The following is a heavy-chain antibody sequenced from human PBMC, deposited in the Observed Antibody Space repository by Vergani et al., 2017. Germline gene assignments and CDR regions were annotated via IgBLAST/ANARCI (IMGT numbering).Heavy chain of an antibody. J-gene: IGHJ5*02. Sequence: QEQLVESGGGVVQPGGSLRLSCVASGFTFTYYGIHWVRQAPGKGLEWVTFIWYDGTNEYYIDSVKGRFTISRDNSKNTVYLQMSGLRVDDTAIYYCAGGGNGKNYLDLWGQGTLFIVSS. CDR1: GFTFTYYG. CDR2: IWYDGTNE. CDR3: AGGGNGKNYLDL. D-gene: IGHD1-1*01. V-gene: IGHV3-33*01.